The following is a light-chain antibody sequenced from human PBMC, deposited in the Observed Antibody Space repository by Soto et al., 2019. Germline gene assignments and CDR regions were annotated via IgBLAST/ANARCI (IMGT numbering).Light chain of an antibody. CDR2: DAS. J-gene: IGKJ1*01. CDR3: QQYNSYSGT. Sequence: IQMTQSPSTLSASVGDRATITCRASQSISSWLAWYQQKPGKAPKLLIYDASSLESGVPSRFSGSGSGTEFTLTISSLQPDDFATYYCQQYNSYSGTFGQGTKVDIK. CDR1: QSISSW. V-gene: IGKV1-5*01.